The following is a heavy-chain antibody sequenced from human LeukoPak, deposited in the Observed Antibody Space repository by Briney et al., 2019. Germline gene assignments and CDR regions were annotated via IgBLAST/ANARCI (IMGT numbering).Heavy chain of an antibody. J-gene: IGHJ4*02. CDR3: ASVVPAAKFDY. V-gene: IGHV4-34*01. D-gene: IGHD2-2*01. CDR1: GGSFSGYY. Sequence: SETLSLTCAVYGGSFSGYYWSWIRQPPGKGLEWIGEINHSGSTNYNPSLKSRVTISLDTSKNQFSLRLSSVTAADTAVYYCASVVPAAKFDYWGQGTLVTVSS. CDR2: INHSGST.